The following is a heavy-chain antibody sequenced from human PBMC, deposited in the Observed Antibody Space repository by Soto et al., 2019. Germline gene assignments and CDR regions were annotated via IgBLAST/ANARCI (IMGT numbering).Heavy chain of an antibody. D-gene: IGHD3-22*01. Sequence: EVQLLDSGGDLVQPGGSLRLSCATSGFSFSTYPMSWVRQAPGKGLEWVTAISANGRGTSYADSVKGRFTILRDNSRNTLFLQMNSLRADDTAVYFCVKKRSYDRTNYDHFDYWGQGTLVTVSS. V-gene: IGHV3-23*01. CDR1: GFSFSTYP. CDR2: ISANGRGT. CDR3: VKKRSYDRTNYDHFDY. J-gene: IGHJ4*02.